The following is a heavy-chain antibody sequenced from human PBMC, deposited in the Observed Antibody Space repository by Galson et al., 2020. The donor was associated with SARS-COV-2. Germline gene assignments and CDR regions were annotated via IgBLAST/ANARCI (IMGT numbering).Heavy chain of an antibody. CDR1: GYTLTELS. J-gene: IGHJ5*02. V-gene: IGHV1-24*01. CDR3: ATGPPYCSSTSCYASGWFDP. Sequence: ASVKVSCKVSGYTLTELSMHWVRQAPGKGLEWMGGFDPEDGETIYAQKFQGRVTMTEDTSTDTAYMELSSLRSEDTAVYYCATGPPYCSSTSCYASGWFDPWGQGTLVTVSS. CDR2: FDPEDGET. D-gene: IGHD2-2*01.